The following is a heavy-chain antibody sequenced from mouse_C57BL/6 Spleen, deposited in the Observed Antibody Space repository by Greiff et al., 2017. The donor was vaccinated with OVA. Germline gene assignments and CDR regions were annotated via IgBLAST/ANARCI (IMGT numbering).Heavy chain of an antibody. D-gene: IGHD2-12*01. CDR3: TITTSAY. CDR2: IDPETGGT. V-gene: IGHV1-15*01. J-gene: IGHJ3*01. Sequence: VKLVESGAELVRPGASVTLSCKASGYTFTDYEMHWVKQTPVHGLEWIGAIDPETGGTAYNQKFKGKAILTADKSSSTAYMELRSLTSEDSAVYYCTITTSAYWGQGTLVTVSA. CDR1: GYTFTDYE.